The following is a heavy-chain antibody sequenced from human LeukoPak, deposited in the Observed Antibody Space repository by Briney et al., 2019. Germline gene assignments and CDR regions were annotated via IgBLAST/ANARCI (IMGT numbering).Heavy chain of an antibody. CDR2: ISAYNGNT. Sequence: ASVKVSRKASGYTFTSYGISWVRQAPGQGLEWMGWISAYNGNTNYAQKLQGRVTMTTDTSTSTAYMELRSLRSDDTAVYYCARDSDCSSTSCYYPPDYWGQGTLVTVSS. J-gene: IGHJ4*02. CDR3: ARDSDCSSTSCYYPPDY. V-gene: IGHV1-18*01. D-gene: IGHD2-2*01. CDR1: GYTFTSYG.